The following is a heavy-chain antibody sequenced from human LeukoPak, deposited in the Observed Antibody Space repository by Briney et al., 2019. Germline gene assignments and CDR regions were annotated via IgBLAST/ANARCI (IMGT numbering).Heavy chain of an antibody. CDR1: GFTFSSYA. CDR2: ISGSGGST. Sequence: GGSLRLSCAASGFTFSSYAMSGVREAPGKALEGVSAISGSGGSTYYADSVKGRFNISRDNSENTLYLQIKPLRREDSAVYYCAKDDPPHYSSHDYWGQGTLVTVSS. V-gene: IGHV3-23*01. J-gene: IGHJ4*02. CDR3: AKDDPPHYSSHDY. D-gene: IGHD6-13*01.